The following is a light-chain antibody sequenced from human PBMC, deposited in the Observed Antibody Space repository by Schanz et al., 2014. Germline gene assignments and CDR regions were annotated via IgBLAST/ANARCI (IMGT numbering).Light chain of an antibody. J-gene: IGKJ2*01. CDR1: QSVSSN. CDR3: QQYGTSPYT. CDR2: GAS. V-gene: IGKV3-15*01. Sequence: EIVMTQSPATLSVSPGERATLSCRASQSVSSNLAWYQQKPGQAPRLLIYGASTRATGIPARFSGSGSGTEFTLTISRLEAEDFAVYYCQQYGTSPYTFGQGTNLEIK.